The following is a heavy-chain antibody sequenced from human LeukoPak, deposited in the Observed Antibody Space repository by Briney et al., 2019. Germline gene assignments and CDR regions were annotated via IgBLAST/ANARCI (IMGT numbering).Heavy chain of an antibody. D-gene: IGHD3-16*01. CDR2: ISDDGSNK. CDR1: GFTFSSYG. Sequence: GRSLRLSCAASGFTFSSYGMHWVRQAPGKGLEWVAVISDDGSNKYYADSVKGRFTISRDNSKNTLYLQMNSLRAEDTAVYYCAKDLYDYVWGSYGPHVDYWGQGTLVTVSS. CDR3: AKDLYDYVWGSYGPHVDY. V-gene: IGHV3-30*18. J-gene: IGHJ4*02.